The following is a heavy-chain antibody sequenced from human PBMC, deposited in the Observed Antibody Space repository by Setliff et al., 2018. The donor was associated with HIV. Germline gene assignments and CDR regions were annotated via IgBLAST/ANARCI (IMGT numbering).Heavy chain of an antibody. CDR2: IIPVFGET. D-gene: IGHD2-2*01. CDR3: ARGGRVVPAATGSNAYDI. CDR1: GGTFSSYD. Sequence: ASVKVSCKASGGTFSSYDISWVRQAPGQELEWMGRIIPVFGETNYAQKSQGRVTITADEFTSTAYMGLSSLRSEDTAVYYCARGGRVVPAATGSNAYDIWGQGTKVTVSS. V-gene: IGHV1-69*13. J-gene: IGHJ3*02.